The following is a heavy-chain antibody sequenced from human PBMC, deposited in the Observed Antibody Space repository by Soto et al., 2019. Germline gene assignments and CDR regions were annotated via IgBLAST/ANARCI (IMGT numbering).Heavy chain of an antibody. J-gene: IGHJ6*02. CDR1: GFTFSSYS. V-gene: IGHV3-21*01. Sequence: EVQLVESGGGLVKPGGSLRLSCAASGFTFSSYSVNWVRQAPGQGLEWVSFISSTTSYRYYADSVKGRFTISRDNAKKSLYLQMRSLRAEDTAVYYCARDRITMVPGVTYCMDVWGQGTTVTVSS. CDR3: ARDRITMVPGVTYCMDV. CDR2: ISSTTSYR. D-gene: IGHD3-10*01.